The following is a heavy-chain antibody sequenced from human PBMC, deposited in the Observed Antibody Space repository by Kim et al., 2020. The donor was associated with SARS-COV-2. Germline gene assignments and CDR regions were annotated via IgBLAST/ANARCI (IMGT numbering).Heavy chain of an antibody. D-gene: IGHD3-22*01. Sequence: GESLKISCKGSGYSFTSYWIGWVRQMPGKGLELMGIIYPGDSDTRYSPSFPGQVTIPADKSISTAYLQWSSLKASDTAMYYCVILSSGYRNWFDPWGQGTLVTVSS. CDR1: GYSFTSYW. CDR2: IYPGDSDT. J-gene: IGHJ5*02. CDR3: VILSSGYRNWFDP. V-gene: IGHV5-51*01.